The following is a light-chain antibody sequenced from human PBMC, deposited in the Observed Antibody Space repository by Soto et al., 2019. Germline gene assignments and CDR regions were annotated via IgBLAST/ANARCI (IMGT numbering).Light chain of an antibody. Sequence: EIVLTQSPGTLSLSPGDRATLSCRASQSLTNNYLAWYQQKPGQAPRPLIYGVSTRATGIPDRFSGSGSGTAFSLTIIRLEAADVAVYYCRQYGGAPPLTFGQGTKLDIK. CDR2: GVS. J-gene: IGKJ2*01. V-gene: IGKV3-20*01. CDR3: RQYGGAPPLT. CDR1: QSLTNNY.